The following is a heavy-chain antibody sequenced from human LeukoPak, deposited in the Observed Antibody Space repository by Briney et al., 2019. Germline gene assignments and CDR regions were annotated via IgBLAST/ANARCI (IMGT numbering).Heavy chain of an antibody. CDR2: IYYSGRT. D-gene: IGHD6-13*01. CDR3: ARGYSSWNP. J-gene: IGHJ1*01. CDR1: GGSISSYY. V-gene: IGHV4-59*01. Sequence: PSETLSLTCTVSGGSISSYYWSWIRQPPGKGLEWIGYIYYSGRTNYNPSLKSRVTISVDTSKNQFSLKLSSVIAADTAVYYCARGYSSWNPWGQGTLVTVSS.